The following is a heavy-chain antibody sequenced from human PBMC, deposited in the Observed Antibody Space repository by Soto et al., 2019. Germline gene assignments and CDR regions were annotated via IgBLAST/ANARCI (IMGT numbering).Heavy chain of an antibody. Sequence: SETLSLTCTVSGGSISSSSYYWGWIRQPPGKGLEWIGSIYYSGSTYYNPSLKSRVTISVDTSKNQFSLKLSSVTAADTAVYYCARGLDTAIRAKDYWGQGTLVTVSS. CDR2: IYYSGST. J-gene: IGHJ4*02. CDR1: GGSISSSSYY. D-gene: IGHD5-18*01. V-gene: IGHV4-39*01. CDR3: ARGLDTAIRAKDY.